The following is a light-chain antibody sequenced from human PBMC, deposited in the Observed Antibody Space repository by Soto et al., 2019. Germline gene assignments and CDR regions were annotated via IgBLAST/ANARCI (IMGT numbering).Light chain of an antibody. V-gene: IGKV3-15*01. J-gene: IGKJ5*01. CDR3: QQYSKWPIT. CDR2: GIS. CDR1: QSVSSN. Sequence: VMTQPPATLSGSPGERATLSCRASQSVSSNLAWYQQHPGQPPRLLIYGISTRATGIPARFSGSGSGTEFSLTISSLQSEDFAVYYCQQYSKWPITFGQGTRLEIK.